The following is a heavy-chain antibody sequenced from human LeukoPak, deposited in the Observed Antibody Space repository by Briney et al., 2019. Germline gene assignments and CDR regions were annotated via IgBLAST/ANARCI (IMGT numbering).Heavy chain of an antibody. CDR2: IYYSGST. Sequence: PSETLSLTCTVSGGSISSGDYYWSWIRQPPGKGLEWIGYIYYSGSTYYNPSLKSRVTISVDTSKNQFSLKLSSVTAADTTVYYCARVAPAKDAFDIWGQGTMVTVSS. V-gene: IGHV4-30-4*08. J-gene: IGHJ3*02. D-gene: IGHD2-2*01. CDR3: ARVAPAKDAFDI. CDR1: GGSISSGDYY.